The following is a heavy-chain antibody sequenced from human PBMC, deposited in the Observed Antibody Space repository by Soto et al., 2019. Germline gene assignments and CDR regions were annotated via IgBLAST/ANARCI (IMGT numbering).Heavy chain of an antibody. D-gene: IGHD5-12*01. J-gene: IGHJ4*02. CDR1: GYTFTSYG. V-gene: IGHV1-18*01. CDR3: ARVSVEMATIHDY. Sequence: GASVKVSFKASGYTFTSYGISWVRQAPGQGLEWMGWISAYNGNTNYAQKLQGRVTMTTXXXXXXAXMXLXXLXSDXTAVYYCARVSVEMATIHDYWGQGTLVAVSS. CDR2: ISAYNGNT.